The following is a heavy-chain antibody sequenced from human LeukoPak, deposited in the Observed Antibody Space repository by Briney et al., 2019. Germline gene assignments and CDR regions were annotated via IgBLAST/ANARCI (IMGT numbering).Heavy chain of an antibody. CDR3: AKGHHYYDLTPFDY. V-gene: IGHV3-30*14. D-gene: IGHD3-22*01. Sequence: GGSLRLSCAASGFTFSSYAMHWVRQAPGKGLEWVAVISYDGSNKYYADSVKGRFTISRDNSKNTLYLQMNSLSAEDTAVYYCAKGHHYYDLTPFDYWGQGTLVTVSS. CDR1: GFTFSSYA. J-gene: IGHJ4*02. CDR2: ISYDGSNK.